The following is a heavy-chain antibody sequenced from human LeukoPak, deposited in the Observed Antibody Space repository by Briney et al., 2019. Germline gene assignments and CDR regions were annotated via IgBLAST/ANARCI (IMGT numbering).Heavy chain of an antibody. V-gene: IGHV3-74*01. Sequence: TGGSLRLSCAASGFTLSNSWMHWVRQAPGKGLVWVSRIDPDGNTDYADSVKCRFTISRDNAKNTLYLQMNSLRDEDTAVYRCARDVRGPHDFWGQGTLVTVSS. J-gene: IGHJ4*02. CDR1: GFTLSNSW. CDR3: ARDVRGPHDF. D-gene: IGHD2/OR15-2a*01. CDR2: IDPDGNT.